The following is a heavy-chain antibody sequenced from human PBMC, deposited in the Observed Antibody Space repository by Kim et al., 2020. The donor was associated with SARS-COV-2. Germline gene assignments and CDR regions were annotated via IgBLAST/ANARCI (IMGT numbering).Heavy chain of an antibody. D-gene: IGHD6-13*01. CDR1: GGTFSSYT. CDR3: ARDRGSSWHETTGYYYYGMDV. J-gene: IGHJ6*02. Sequence: SVKVSCKASGGTFSSYTISWVRQAPGQGLEWMGRIIPILGIANYAQKFQGRVTITADKSTSTAYMELSSLRSEDTAVYYCARDRGSSWHETTGYYYYGMDVWGQGTTVTVSS. CDR2: IIPILGIA. V-gene: IGHV1-69*04.